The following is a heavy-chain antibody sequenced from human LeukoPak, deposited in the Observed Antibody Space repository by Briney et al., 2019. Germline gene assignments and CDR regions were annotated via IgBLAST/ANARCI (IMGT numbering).Heavy chain of an antibody. D-gene: IGHD1-1*01. CDR2: ISGSGGTT. CDR1: GFTFSNYA. J-gene: IGHJ6*02. Sequence: PGGSLRLSCAASGFTFSNYAMSWVRQAPGKGLEWVSAISGSGGTTYYADSVKGRFTISRDNSKNTLYVQMNSLRAEDAAVYYCAKVNGWNGMDVWGQGTTVTASS. CDR3: AKVNGWNGMDV. V-gene: IGHV3-23*01.